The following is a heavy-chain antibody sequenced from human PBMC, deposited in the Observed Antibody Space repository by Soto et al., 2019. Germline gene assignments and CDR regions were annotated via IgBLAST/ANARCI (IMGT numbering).Heavy chain of an antibody. V-gene: IGHV6-1*01. D-gene: IGHD6-25*01. CDR1: GDSVSSNIVA. Sequence: SQTLSLTCAISGDSVSSNIVAWNWIRQSPSRGLEWLGRTYYRSRWYNTYAVSVKSRISINPDTYKNQLSLKLNSVTPEDTAVYYCARGTAAGYFDHWRQRTLVTVSS. CDR3: ARGTAAGYFDH. CDR2: TYYRSRWYN. J-gene: IGHJ4*02.